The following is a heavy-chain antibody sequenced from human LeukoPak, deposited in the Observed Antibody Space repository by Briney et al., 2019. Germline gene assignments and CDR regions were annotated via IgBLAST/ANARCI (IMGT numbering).Heavy chain of an antibody. CDR1: GYTFTSYW. CDR2: IDPSDSYT. V-gene: IGHV5-10-1*01. CDR3: ARHDRQKTAFDI. J-gene: IGHJ3*02. Sequence: GESLRISCKGSGYTFTSYWINWVRQMPGKGLEWMGRIDPSDSYTNYSPSFQGHVTISADKSISTAYLQWSSLKASDTAMYYCARHDRQKTAFDIWGQGTMVTVSS. D-gene: IGHD3-3*01.